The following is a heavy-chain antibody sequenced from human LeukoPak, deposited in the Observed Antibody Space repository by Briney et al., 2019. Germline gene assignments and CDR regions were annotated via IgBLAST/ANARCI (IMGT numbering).Heavy chain of an antibody. CDR1: GFTFSNNW. CDR3: AMIKEG. J-gene: IGHJ4*02. V-gene: IGHV3-74*01. D-gene: IGHD3-22*01. CDR2: INSDGRTT. Sequence: PGGSLRLSCAASGFTFSNNWMHWVRQAPGKGLVWVSRINSDGRTTTYADSVKGRFTISRDNAKKTLYLQMNSLRAEDTAVYYCAMIKEGWGQGTLVTVSS.